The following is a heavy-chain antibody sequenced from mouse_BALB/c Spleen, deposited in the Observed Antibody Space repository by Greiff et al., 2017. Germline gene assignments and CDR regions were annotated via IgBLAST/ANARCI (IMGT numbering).Heavy chain of an antibody. CDR2: ISSGGSYT. V-gene: IGHV5-6*02. Sequence: EVKVVESGGDLVKPGGSLKLSCAASGFTFSSYGMSWVRQTPDKRLEWVATISSGGSYTYYPDSVKGRFTITRDNAKNTLYLQMSSLKSEDTAMYYCARRGNKDYYGSSVAYWGQGTLVTVSA. D-gene: IGHD1-1*01. CDR3: ARRGNKDYYGSSVAY. CDR1: GFTFSSYG. J-gene: IGHJ3*01.